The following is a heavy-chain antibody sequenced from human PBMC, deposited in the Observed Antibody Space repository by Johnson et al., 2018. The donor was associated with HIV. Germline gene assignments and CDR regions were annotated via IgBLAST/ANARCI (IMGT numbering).Heavy chain of an antibody. CDR3: ARAPEVRGVDAFDV. V-gene: IGHV3-11*04. CDR1: GFTFSDYY. CDR2: ISSSGNSM. Sequence: PGGSLRLSCAASGFTFSDYYMSWIRQAPGKGLEWVSYISSSGNSMYYADSVKGRFTISRDNAKNSLYLQMNILRAEDTAVYYCARAPEVRGVDAFDVWGQGTMVTVSS. J-gene: IGHJ3*01. D-gene: IGHD3-10*01.